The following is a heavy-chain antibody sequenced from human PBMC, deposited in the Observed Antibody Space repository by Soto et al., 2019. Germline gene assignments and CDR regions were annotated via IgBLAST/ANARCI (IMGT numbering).Heavy chain of an antibody. D-gene: IGHD6-19*01. J-gene: IGHJ4*02. CDR1: ADSITSYY. CDR3: ARLQMYRSGWYGFDY. CDR2: IYSGST. V-gene: IGHV4-4*07. Sequence: SETLSLTCNVSADSITSYYWSWIRQPAGKGLEWIGRIYSGSTTYNPSLKSRVTMSLDPSKNQFSLNLTSVTAADTGVYYCARLQMYRSGWYGFDYWGQGTLVTVSS.